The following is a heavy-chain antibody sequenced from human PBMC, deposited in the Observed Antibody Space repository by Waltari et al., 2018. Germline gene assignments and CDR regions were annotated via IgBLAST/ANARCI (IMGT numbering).Heavy chain of an antibody. Sequence: QVQLVQSGAEVKKPGSSVKVSCKASGGTFSSYTISWVRQAPGQGLEWLGWFIPILAIANYSQKFKVRVTITASKSTSTAYMELRSLRSEDMAVYYCSGYSSRGYYYGMDVWGQGTTVTVSS. D-gene: IGHD3-22*01. CDR1: GGTFSSYT. J-gene: IGHJ6*02. CDR2: FIPILAIA. CDR3: SGYSSRGYYYGMDV. V-gene: IGHV1-69*02.